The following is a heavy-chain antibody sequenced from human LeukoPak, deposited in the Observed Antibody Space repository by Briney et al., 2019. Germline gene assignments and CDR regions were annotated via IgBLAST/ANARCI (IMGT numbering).Heavy chain of an antibody. Sequence: GGSLRLSCAASGFTVSTNYMSWVRQAPGKGLEWVSLFYSGGHTNYADSVKGRFTFSRDSSNNTLYLQMNSLRVEDTAVYYCARDLILGSGSLDYWGQGILVTVSS. CDR3: ARDLILGSGSLDY. J-gene: IGHJ4*02. D-gene: IGHD3-10*01. CDR1: GFTVSTNY. V-gene: IGHV3-53*01. CDR2: FYSGGHT.